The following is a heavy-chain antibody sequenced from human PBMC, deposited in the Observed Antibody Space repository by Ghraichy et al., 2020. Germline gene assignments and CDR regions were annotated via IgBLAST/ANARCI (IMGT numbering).Heavy chain of an antibody. J-gene: IGHJ5*02. CDR3: ARDKREWESNWFDP. CDR1: GGSISSYY. Sequence: LSLTCTVSGGSISSYYWSWIRQPAGRGLEWIGHIYTSGSTNYNPSLKSRVTMSVDTSKNQFSLKLSSVTAADTAVYYCARDKREWESNWFDPWGQGTLVTVSS. V-gene: IGHV4-4*07. CDR2: IYTSGST. D-gene: IGHD1-26*01.